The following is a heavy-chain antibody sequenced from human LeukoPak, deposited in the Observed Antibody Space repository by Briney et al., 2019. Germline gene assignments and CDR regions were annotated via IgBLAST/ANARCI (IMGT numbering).Heavy chain of an antibody. J-gene: IGHJ4*02. CDR1: GFTFSSYG. V-gene: IGHV3-23*01. Sequence: GGSLRLSCAASGFTFSSYGMSWVRQAPGKGLEWVSAISGSGGSTYYADSVKGRFTISRDNSKNTLYLQMNSLRAEDTAVYYCAKAMTGSYSSDYWGQGTLVTVSS. D-gene: IGHD3-16*02. CDR3: AKAMTGSYSSDY. CDR2: ISGSGGST.